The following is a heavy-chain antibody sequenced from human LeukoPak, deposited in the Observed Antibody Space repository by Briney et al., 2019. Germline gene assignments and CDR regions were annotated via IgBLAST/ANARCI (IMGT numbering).Heavy chain of an antibody. CDR2: IYYNGST. CDR3: ATLRRGSSGWYNGFDY. Sequence: PSETLSLTCTVSGGSISSSYWSWVRQPPGKGLEWVGDIYYNGSTNYNSSLKSRVTISVYTSKNQFSLKLSSVTAADTAVYYCATLRRGSSGWYNGFDYWGQGTLVTVSS. J-gene: IGHJ4*02. CDR1: GGSISSSY. V-gene: IGHV4-59*08. D-gene: IGHD6-19*01.